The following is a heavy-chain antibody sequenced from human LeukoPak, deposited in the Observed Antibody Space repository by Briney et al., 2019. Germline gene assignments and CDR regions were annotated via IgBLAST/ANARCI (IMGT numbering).Heavy chain of an antibody. CDR3: ARGYLGIDY. Sequence: GGSLRLSCAASGFTLSSYWMHWVRQAPGKGLLWVSRINTDGSSTNYADSVKGRFTISRDNAKNTLYLQMNSLRAEDTAVYYCARGYLGIDYWGQGTLVTVSS. CDR2: INTDGSST. J-gene: IGHJ4*02. V-gene: IGHV3-74*01. CDR1: GFTLSSYW. D-gene: IGHD1-26*01.